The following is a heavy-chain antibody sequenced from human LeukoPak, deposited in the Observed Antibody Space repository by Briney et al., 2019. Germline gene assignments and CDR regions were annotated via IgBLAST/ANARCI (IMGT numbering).Heavy chain of an antibody. CDR2: ISYSGST. J-gene: IGHJ5*01. D-gene: IGHD5-18*01. Sequence: SETLSLTCTVSGGSISSYYWSWIRQPPGKGLEWIAYISYSGSTNYNPSLKSRVTISIDTPKNQFSLKLTSVTAADTAVYYCAGDSYGTDSWGQGTLVTVSS. CDR1: GGSISSYY. V-gene: IGHV4-59*01. CDR3: AGDSYGTDS.